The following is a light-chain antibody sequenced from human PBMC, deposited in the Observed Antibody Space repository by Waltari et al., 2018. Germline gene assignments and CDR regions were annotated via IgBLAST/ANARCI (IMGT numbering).Light chain of an antibody. CDR1: SSAVGTYNY. CDR2: EVN. Sequence: SALTQAPSASGSPGQSTTISCTGSSSAVGTYNYVSWYQQPPGKGPTVIIYEVNKRPSGVPDRFSGSKSGNTASLTVSGLQAEDEADYYCSSYAGSNNFVFGTGTTVTVL. V-gene: IGLV2-8*01. CDR3: SSYAGSNNFV. J-gene: IGLJ1*01.